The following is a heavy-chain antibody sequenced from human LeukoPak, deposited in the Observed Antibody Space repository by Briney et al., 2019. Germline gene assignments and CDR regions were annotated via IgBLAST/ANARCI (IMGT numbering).Heavy chain of an antibody. J-gene: IGHJ4*02. CDR3: ARGTGELLWFGELPVFDY. Sequence: SQTLSLTCTVSGGSISSGGYYWSWIRQHPGKGLEWIGYIYYSGSTNYNPSLKSRVTISVDTSKNQFSLKLSSVTAADTAVYYCARGTGELLWFGELPVFDYWGQGTLVTVSS. CDR1: GGSISSGGYY. D-gene: IGHD3-10*01. V-gene: IGHV4-31*03. CDR2: IYYSGST.